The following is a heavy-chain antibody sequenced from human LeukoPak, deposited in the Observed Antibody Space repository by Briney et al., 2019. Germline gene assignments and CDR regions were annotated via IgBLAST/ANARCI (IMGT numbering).Heavy chain of an antibody. Sequence: SETLSLTCTVSGYSISSGYYWGWIRQPPGKGLEWIGNIYHSGSAYYNPSLKGRVTISVDTSKNQFSLKLSSVTAADTAVYYCARDLRLYGSGSSSGSVDYWGQGTLVTVSS. V-gene: IGHV4-38-2*02. J-gene: IGHJ4*02. CDR2: IYHSGSA. CDR1: GYSISSGYY. D-gene: IGHD3-10*01. CDR3: ARDLRLYGSGSSSGSVDY.